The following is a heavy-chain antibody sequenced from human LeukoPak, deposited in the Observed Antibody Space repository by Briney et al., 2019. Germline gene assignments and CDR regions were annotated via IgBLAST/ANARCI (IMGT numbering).Heavy chain of an antibody. CDR1: GGSISSGSYY. CDR2: IYTSGST. CDR3: AKGSRGFWSGYYDY. V-gene: IGHV4-61*02. J-gene: IGHJ4*02. D-gene: IGHD3-3*01. Sequence: PSQTLSLTCTVSGGSISSGSYYWSRIRQPAGKGLEWIGRIYTSGSTNYNPSLKSRVTISVDTSKNQFSLKLSSVTAADTAVYYCAKGSRGFWSGYYDYWGQGTLVTVSS.